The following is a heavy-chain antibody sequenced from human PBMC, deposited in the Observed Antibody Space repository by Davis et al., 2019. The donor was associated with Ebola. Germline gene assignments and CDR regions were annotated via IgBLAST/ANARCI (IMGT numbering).Heavy chain of an antibody. J-gene: IGHJ3*02. D-gene: IGHD3-9*01. CDR1: GGSFSSYY. CDR2: IYYSGST. Sequence: PSETLSLTCAVYGGSFSSYYWGWIRQPPGKGLEWIGSIYYSGSTYYNPSLKSRVTISVDTSKNQFSLKLSSVTAADTAVYYCARDPGPTDILTGRTNAFDIWAKGQWSPSLQ. CDR3: ARDPGPTDILTGRTNAFDI. V-gene: IGHV4-34*01.